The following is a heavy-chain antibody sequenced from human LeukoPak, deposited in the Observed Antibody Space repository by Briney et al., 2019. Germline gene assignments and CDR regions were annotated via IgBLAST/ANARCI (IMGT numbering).Heavy chain of an antibody. D-gene: IGHD5-18*01. CDR1: GFTFSSYA. CDR3: ARATAMVTNYFDY. Sequence: PGGSLRLSCAASGFTFSSYAMHWVRQAPGKGLEWVAVISYDGSNKYYADSVKGRFTISRDNSKNTLYLQMNSLRAEDTAVYYCARATAMVTNYFDYWGQGTLVTVSS. CDR2: ISYDGSNK. V-gene: IGHV3-30-3*01. J-gene: IGHJ4*02.